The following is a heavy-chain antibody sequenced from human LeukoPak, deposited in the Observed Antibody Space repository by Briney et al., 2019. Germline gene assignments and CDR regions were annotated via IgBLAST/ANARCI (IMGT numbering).Heavy chain of an antibody. CDR2: ISTYNDNT. J-gene: IGHJ5*02. CDR3: ARDYIQMVRGRGRFDP. D-gene: IGHD3-10*01. CDR1: NYTFTNYG. Sequence: ASVKVSCKTSNYTFTNYGITWVRQAPGQGPEWLGWISTYNDNTYYAQKFQGRVTMTTDTSTSTAYMELMSLTSDDTAVYYCARDYIQMVRGRGRFDPWGQGTLVTVSS. V-gene: IGHV1-18*01.